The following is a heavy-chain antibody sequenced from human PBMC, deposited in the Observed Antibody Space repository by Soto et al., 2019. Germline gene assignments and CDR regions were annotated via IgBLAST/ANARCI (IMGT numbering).Heavy chain of an antibody. D-gene: IGHD6-13*01. J-gene: IGHJ5*02. V-gene: IGHV6-1*01. Sequence: SQTLSLTCAISGDSVSSNSAAWNWIRQSPSRGLEWLGRTYYRSKWYNDYAVSVKSRITINPDTSKNQFSLKLSSVTAADTAVYYCARSQSWYSSSWYPGWFDPWGQGTLVTVSS. CDR2: TYYRSKWYN. CDR1: GDSVSSNSAA. CDR3: ARSQSWYSSSWYPGWFDP.